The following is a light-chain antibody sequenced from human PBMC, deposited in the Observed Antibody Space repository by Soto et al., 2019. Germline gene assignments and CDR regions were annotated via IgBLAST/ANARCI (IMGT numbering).Light chain of an antibody. CDR1: QRVINTY. V-gene: IGKV3-20*01. CDR3: QQYGSATST. CDR2: CXS. Sequence: VFTQSPSALSPSPEQRATLFPXASQRVINTYLTWYQQEPGXAPRXXXYCXSSMATGIPDRLSGSGSGTDFTLPISRLEPEYFAVYYCQQYGSATSTFGQVTRLEI. J-gene: IGKJ5*01.